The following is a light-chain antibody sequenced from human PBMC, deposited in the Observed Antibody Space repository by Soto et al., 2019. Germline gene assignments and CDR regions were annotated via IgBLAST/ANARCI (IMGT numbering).Light chain of an antibody. CDR3: QQYDNYPLT. Sequence: DIQVTQSPTTLSASVGDSVTITCRTSHYVSSWLAWYQHKLGKAPKLLIYKASTLEGGAPARLSGSGTGTEFALTINSLQADDCATYYCQQYDNYPLTFGQGTKV. CDR2: KAS. CDR1: HYVSSW. V-gene: IGKV1-5*03. J-gene: IGKJ1*01.